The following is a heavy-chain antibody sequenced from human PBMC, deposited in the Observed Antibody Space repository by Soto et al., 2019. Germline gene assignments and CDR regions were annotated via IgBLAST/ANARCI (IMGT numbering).Heavy chain of an antibody. D-gene: IGHD3-16*01. CDR1: GFTFSSYA. Sequence: EVQLLESGGGLVQPGGSLRLSCSSSGFTFSSYAMSWVRQAPGKGLAWAPAISGSGDKTYFADSVKGRFTISRDNSKNTLYLQINGQIAEDTALYDSAREPPRGSHAAYWAQGTLVTVSS. CDR3: AREPPRGSHAAY. V-gene: IGHV3-23*01. J-gene: IGHJ4*02. CDR2: ISGSGDKT.